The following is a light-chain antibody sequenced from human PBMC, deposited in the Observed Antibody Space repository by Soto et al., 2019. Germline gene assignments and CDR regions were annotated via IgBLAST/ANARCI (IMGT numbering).Light chain of an antibody. V-gene: IGKV3-20*01. CDR2: GAS. CDR1: QSVSSSY. Sequence: EIVLTQSPGTLSLSPGERATLSCRASQSVSSSYLAWYQQKPGQAPRLLIYGASSRATGIPDRFSGSGSETDFTLTISRLEPEEFAVYYCQHYGSSPYTFGQGTKLEIK. J-gene: IGKJ2*01. CDR3: QHYGSSPYT.